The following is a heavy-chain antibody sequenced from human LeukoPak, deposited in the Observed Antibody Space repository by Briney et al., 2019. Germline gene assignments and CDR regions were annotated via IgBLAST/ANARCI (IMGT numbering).Heavy chain of an antibody. CDR2: IYYSGST. CDR3: ARQGYGGNSYAFDI. D-gene: IGHD4-23*01. CDR1: GGSISSSSYY. V-gene: IGHV4-39*01. J-gene: IGHJ3*02. Sequence: PSETLSLTCTVSGGSISSSSYYWGWIRQPPGKGLEWIGSIYYSGSTYYNPSLKSRVTISVDTSKNQFSLKLSSVTAADTAVYYCARQGYGGNSYAFDIWGQGTMVTVSS.